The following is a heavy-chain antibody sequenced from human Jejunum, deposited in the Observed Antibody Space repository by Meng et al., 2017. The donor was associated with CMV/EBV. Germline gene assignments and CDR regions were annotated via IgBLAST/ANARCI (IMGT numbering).Heavy chain of an antibody. Sequence: FSTYGMHWLGQDPGKGLEWVAFIRYGTSGKYVDSVKGRFTISRDNSKNTVFLQMNSLRAEDTAVYYCSKDKEYCSSTSCQKFYFDSWGQGTLVTVSS. CDR3: SKDKEYCSSTSCQKFYFDS. CDR2: IRYGTSGK. D-gene: IGHD2-2*01. J-gene: IGHJ4*02. V-gene: IGHV3-30*02. CDR1: FSTYG.